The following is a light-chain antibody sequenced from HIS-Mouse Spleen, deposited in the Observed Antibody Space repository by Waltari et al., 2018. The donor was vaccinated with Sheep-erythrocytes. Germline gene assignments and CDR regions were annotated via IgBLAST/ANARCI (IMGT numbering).Light chain of an antibody. CDR3: QAWDSSTAWNVV. V-gene: IGLV3-1*01. CDR1: KWGDKY. CDR2: QDS. J-gene: IGLJ2*01. Sequence: SSELTQPPSVSVSPGQTASITCSGDKWGDKYACWYQQKPGQSPVLVIYQDSKRPSGIPERFSGSNSGNTATLTISGTQAMDEADYYCQAWDSSTAWNVVFGGGTKLTVL.